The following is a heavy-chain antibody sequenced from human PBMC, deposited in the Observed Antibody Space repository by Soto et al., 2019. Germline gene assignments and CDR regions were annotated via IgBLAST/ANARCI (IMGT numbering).Heavy chain of an antibody. Sequence: EVQLVESGGGVVRPGGSLRLSCAASGFTFDDYGMSWVRLAPGKGLEWVSGINWNGGSTGYADSVKGRFTISRDNAKNSLYLQMNSLRAEDTALYYCARDFSPYTPIAAAGTASDYWGQGTLVTVSS. J-gene: IGHJ4*02. CDR2: INWNGGST. V-gene: IGHV3-20*04. CDR1: GFTFDDYG. CDR3: ARDFSPYTPIAAAGTASDY. D-gene: IGHD6-13*01.